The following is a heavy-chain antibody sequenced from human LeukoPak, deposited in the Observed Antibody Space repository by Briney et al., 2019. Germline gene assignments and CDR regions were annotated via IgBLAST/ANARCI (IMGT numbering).Heavy chain of an antibody. J-gene: IGHJ4*02. CDR1: GYTFTGYY. V-gene: IGHV1-2*02. CDR2: INPNSGDT. Sequence: APVKVSCKTSGYTFTGYYMHWVRQAPGQGLEWMGWINPNSGDTNYAQKFQGRVTMTRDTSISTVYMELSRLRSDDTAVYYCARGPSIVVLNHYYFDSWAQGTLVTVSS. D-gene: IGHD2/OR15-2a*01. CDR3: ARGPSIVVLNHYYFDS.